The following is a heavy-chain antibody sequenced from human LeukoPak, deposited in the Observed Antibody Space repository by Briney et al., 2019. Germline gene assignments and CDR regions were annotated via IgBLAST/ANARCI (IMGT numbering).Heavy chain of an antibody. Sequence: PGGSLRLSSPDPQFSILADWMHSVRQAPGKGLEWVASIKEDGRDIHYLDSVKGRFSISRDNAKNSLYLEMNTLRAEDTAVYYCVRGSGWFFGLWGQGSLVTVSS. J-gene: IGHJ4*02. V-gene: IGHV3-7*01. CDR2: IKEDGRDI. D-gene: IGHD6-19*01. CDR3: VRGSGWFFGL. CDR1: QFSILADW.